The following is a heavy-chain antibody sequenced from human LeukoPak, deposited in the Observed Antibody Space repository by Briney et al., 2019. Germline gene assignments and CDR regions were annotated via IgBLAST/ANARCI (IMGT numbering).Heavy chain of an antibody. Sequence: GGSLRLSCAASGFTFSSYGMHWVRQAPGKGLEWVAFIRYDGSNKYYADSVKGRFTISRDNSKNTLYLQMNSLRAEDTAVYYCARVYYDFWSGYYGLCYFDYWGQGTLVTVSS. V-gene: IGHV3-30*02. CDR1: GFTFSSYG. CDR3: ARVYYDFWSGYYGLCYFDY. J-gene: IGHJ4*02. CDR2: IRYDGSNK. D-gene: IGHD3-3*01.